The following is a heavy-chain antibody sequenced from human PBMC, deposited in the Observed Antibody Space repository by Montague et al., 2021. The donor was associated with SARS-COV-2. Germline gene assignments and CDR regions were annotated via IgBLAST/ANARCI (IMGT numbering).Heavy chain of an antibody. J-gene: IGHJ6*02. CDR2: IYQSGSA. V-gene: IGHV4-30-2*06. CDR3: AKGTRMYGMDF. Sequence: TLSLTCVVSGASVSSGDYCWSWIRQSPGKGLEWIGYIYQSGSAYYNPSLKSRVTISIDTSNNQFSLNLRSVPAADTGLYYCAKGTRMYGMDFWGQGTTVTVSS. D-gene: IGHD3-10*01. CDR1: GASVSSGDYC.